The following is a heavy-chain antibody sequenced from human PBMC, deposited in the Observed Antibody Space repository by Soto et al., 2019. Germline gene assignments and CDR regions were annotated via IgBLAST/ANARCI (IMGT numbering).Heavy chain of an antibody. V-gene: IGHV1-2*02. CDR1: GYTFIGCY. CDR2: INPNSGST. CDR3: ARYCSSVSCYDEI. D-gene: IGHD2-15*01. J-gene: IGHJ3*02. Sequence: ASVRVSCKXSGYTFIGCYIHWVRQAPGQGLEWMGWINPNSGSTNYAQKFQGRVTMTKDTSISTTYMDLSRLRSDDTAVYYCARYCSSVSCYDEIWGQGTMVTVSS.